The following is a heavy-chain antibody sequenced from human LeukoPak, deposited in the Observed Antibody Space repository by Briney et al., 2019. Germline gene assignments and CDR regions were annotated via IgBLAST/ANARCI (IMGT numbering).Heavy chain of an antibody. CDR2: INESGET. CDR3: ARVLGIAVVAGATEDNYFDP. Sequence: PSETLSLTCGVSGGSISSYFWTWIRQSPAKGLEWIGEINESGETDYNPSFKSRAKISIDTSRGQFYLTLRSVTAADAAMYYCARVLGIAVVAGATEDNYFDPWGQGILVTVSS. J-gene: IGHJ5*02. D-gene: IGHD2-21*01. CDR1: GGSISSYF. V-gene: IGHV4-34*01.